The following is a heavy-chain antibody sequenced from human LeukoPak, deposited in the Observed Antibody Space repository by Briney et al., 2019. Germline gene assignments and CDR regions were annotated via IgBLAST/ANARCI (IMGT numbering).Heavy chain of an antibody. Sequence: SVKVSCKAAGGTISNYVISWVRQAPGQGLEWMGGIIPIFTTANYAQKFQGSVTITADESTSTAYMELSSLRSEDTAVYYCARGPQVGAFDLWGQGTMVTVSS. D-gene: IGHD1-26*01. CDR3: ARGPQVGAFDL. CDR2: IIPIFTTA. CDR1: GGTISNYV. J-gene: IGHJ3*01. V-gene: IGHV1-69*13.